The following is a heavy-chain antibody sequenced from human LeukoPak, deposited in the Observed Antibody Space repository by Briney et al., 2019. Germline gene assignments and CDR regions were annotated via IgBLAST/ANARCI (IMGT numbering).Heavy chain of an antibody. D-gene: IGHD4-17*01. CDR3: ASYGVGSAFDI. CDR2: ISSSSSYI. Sequence: GGSLRLSCAASGFTFSSYSMNWVRQAPGKGLEWVSSISSSSSYIYYADSVKGRFTISRDNAKNSLYLQMNSLRAGDTAVYYCASYGVGSAFDIWGQGTMVTVSS. V-gene: IGHV3-21*01. CDR1: GFTFSSYS. J-gene: IGHJ3*02.